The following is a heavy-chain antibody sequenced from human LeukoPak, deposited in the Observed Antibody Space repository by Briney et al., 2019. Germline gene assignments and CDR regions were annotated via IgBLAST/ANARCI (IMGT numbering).Heavy chain of an antibody. D-gene: IGHD5-12*01. CDR3: ARDLRGGYSGYDEYYYYYGMDV. J-gene: IGHJ6*02. CDR1: GFTFSDYW. CDR2: ISSSSSYI. Sequence: GGSLRLSCTASGFTFSDYWMTWVRQAPGKGLEWVSSISSSSSYIYYADSVKGRFTISRDNAKNSLYLQMNSLRAEDTAVYYCARDLRGGYSGYDEYYYYYGMDVWGQGTTVTVSS. V-gene: IGHV3-21*01.